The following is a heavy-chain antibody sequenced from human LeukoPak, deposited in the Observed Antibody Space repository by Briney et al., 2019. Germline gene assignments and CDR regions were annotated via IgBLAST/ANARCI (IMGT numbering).Heavy chain of an antibody. CDR1: GGSISSYY. V-gene: IGHV4-59*01. D-gene: IGHD3-10*01. CDR3: ARIYCSGSFYYFDY. J-gene: IGHJ4*02. CDR2: IYYSGST. Sequence: PSETLSLTCTVSGGSISSYYCSWIRKPPGKGLEWIGYIYYSGSTNYNPSLKSRVSISVDTSKNQFSLKLSSVTAADTAVYYWARIYCSGSFYYFDYWGQGTLVTVSS.